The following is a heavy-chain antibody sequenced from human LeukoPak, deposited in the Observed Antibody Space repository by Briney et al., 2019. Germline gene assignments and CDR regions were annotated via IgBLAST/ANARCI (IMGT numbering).Heavy chain of an antibody. V-gene: IGHV3-30*18. CDR2: ISYDGTNK. CDR1: GFTFSSFG. J-gene: IGHJ3*02. Sequence: GVSLRLSCAASGFTFSSFGIHWVRQAPGKGLEWVAVISYDGTNKYYTASVKGRFTISRGISKNTLYLQMNSLRAEDTAVYYCAKGDYYGSGSHQGDAFDIWGQGTLVTVSS. D-gene: IGHD3-10*01. CDR3: AKGDYYGSGSHQGDAFDI.